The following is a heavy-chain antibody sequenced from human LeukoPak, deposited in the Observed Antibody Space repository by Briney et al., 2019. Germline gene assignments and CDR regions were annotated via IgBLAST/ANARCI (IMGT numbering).Heavy chain of an antibody. CDR2: IFYSGST. V-gene: IGHV4-39*01. Sequence: PSETLSLTCTVSGGSISSNGYYWGWIRQPPGNGLEWIGSIFYSGSTYYNPSLKSRVTISVDTSKNQFSLKLSSVTAADTAVFYCARHDIVATTRLDYWGQGTLITVSS. D-gene: IGHD5-12*01. CDR3: ARHDIVATTRLDY. J-gene: IGHJ4*02. CDR1: GGSISSNGYY.